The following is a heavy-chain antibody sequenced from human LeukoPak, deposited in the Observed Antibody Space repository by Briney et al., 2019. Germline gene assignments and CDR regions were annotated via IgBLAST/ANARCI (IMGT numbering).Heavy chain of an antibody. CDR1: GYSFTRYW. D-gene: IGHD5-24*01. Sequence: GESLKISCKGSGYSFTRYWIGWVREMPGKGLEWMGIIYPGESDTRYSPSFQGQVTISADKSISTAYLQWSSLKASDTAMYYCARHTEMATIPYYFDYWGQGTLVTVSS. V-gene: IGHV5-51*01. J-gene: IGHJ4*02. CDR3: ARHTEMATIPYYFDY. CDR2: IYPGESDT.